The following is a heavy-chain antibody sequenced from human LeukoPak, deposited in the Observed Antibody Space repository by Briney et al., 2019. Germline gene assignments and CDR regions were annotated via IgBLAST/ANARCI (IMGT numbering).Heavy chain of an antibody. J-gene: IGHJ4*02. CDR1: GFTFSSYG. D-gene: IGHD4-23*01. CDR3: AKDLGYGGNPPVYFDY. CDR2: SSDSGVST. V-gene: IGHV3-23*01. Sequence: GGSLRLSCAASGFTFSSYGMNWVRQAPGKGLEWVSASSDSGVSTYYADSVKGRFTVSRDNSKNTLYLQMNSLRPEDTAVYYCAKDLGYGGNPPVYFDYWGQGTLVTVSS.